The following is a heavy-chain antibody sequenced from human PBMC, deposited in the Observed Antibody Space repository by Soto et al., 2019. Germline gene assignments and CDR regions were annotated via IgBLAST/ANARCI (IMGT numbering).Heavy chain of an antibody. Sequence: EVQLLESGGGLVQPGGSLRLSCAASGFTFSNYAMSWVRQAPGEGLEWVSAISGGGDTTFYADSVKGRFTIYRDNSRNTLYLEMSSLRAEDTAAFYCAKEGGTASTPYVAPWGQGTLVTVSS. CDR1: GFTFSNYA. V-gene: IGHV3-23*01. CDR3: AKEGGTASTPYVAP. J-gene: IGHJ5*02. D-gene: IGHD3-10*02. CDR2: ISGGGDTT.